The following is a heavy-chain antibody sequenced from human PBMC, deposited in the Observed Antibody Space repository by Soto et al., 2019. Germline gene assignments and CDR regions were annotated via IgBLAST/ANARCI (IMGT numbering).Heavy chain of an antibody. Sequence: QLVESGGGLIQPGGSLRLSCAASGFTVSSYYMSWVRQAPGKGLEWVSVVYRTGSTYYADSVKGRFTISRDISKNMIYLQMDSLRAEDTAVYYCAREGMGFGYWGQGTLVTVSS. J-gene: IGHJ4*02. CDR3: AREGMGFGY. D-gene: IGHD1-26*01. CDR2: VYRTGST. V-gene: IGHV3-53*01. CDR1: GFTVSSYY.